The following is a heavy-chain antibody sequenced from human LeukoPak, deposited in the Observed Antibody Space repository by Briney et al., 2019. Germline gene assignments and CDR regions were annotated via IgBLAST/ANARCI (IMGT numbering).Heavy chain of an antibody. CDR1: GFSFSNHG. D-gene: IGHD3-3*01. V-gene: IGHV3-33*01. J-gene: IGHJ4*02. CDR2: IWYDGSNK. Sequence: PGGSLRLSCETSGFSFSNHGMHWVRQAPGKGLEWVAVIWYDGSNKYYADSVKGRFTISRDNSKNTLYLQMNSLRAEDTAVYYCTRGGGDPWGLLYDFWSGLNFDYWGQGTLVTVSS. CDR3: TRGGGDPWGLLYDFWSGLNFDY.